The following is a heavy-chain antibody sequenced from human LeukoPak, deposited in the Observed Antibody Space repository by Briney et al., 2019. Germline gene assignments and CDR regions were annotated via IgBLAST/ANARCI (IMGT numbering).Heavy chain of an antibody. V-gene: IGHV4-39*07. CDR1: GGSIRSSYYY. J-gene: IGHJ4*02. D-gene: IGHD6-19*01. CDR3: ARGGGVAGTPYNPYDY. CDR2: IYDSGST. Sequence: SETLSLTCTVSGGSIRSSYYYWGWIRQPPGKGLEWIGSIYDSGSTYYNPSLRSRVTISVDTSKNQFSLKLSSVTAADTAVYYCARGGGVAGTPYNPYDYWGQGTLVTVSS.